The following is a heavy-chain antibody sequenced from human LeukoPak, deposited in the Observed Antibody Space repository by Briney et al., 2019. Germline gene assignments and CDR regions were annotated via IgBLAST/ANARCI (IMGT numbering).Heavy chain of an antibody. CDR1: GGSISSSSYY. CDR2: IYYSGST. V-gene: IGHV4-39*07. D-gene: IGHD6-19*01. J-gene: IGHJ5*02. Sequence: SETLSLTCTVSGGSISSSSYYWGWIRQPPGKGLEWIGSIYYSGSTYYNPSLKSRVTISVDTSKNQFSLKLSSVTAADTAVYYCARDYSQQWLVPHNWFDPWGQGTLVTVSS. CDR3: ARDYSQQWLVPHNWFDP.